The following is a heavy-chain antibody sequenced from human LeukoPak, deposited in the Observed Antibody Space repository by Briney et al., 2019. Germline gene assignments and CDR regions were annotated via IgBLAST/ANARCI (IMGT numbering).Heavy chain of an antibody. CDR3: AKGGGYYDSSGYLVFDY. CDR1: GFTFSSYA. Sequence: GGSLRLSCEASGFTFSSYAMSWVRQAPGKGLEWVSAMTGSGGTACYADSVKGRFTISRDNSKNTLYLQMNSLRAEDTAVYYCAKGGGYYDSSGYLVFDYWGQGTLVTVSS. D-gene: IGHD3-22*01. V-gene: IGHV3-23*01. J-gene: IGHJ4*02. CDR2: MTGSGGTA.